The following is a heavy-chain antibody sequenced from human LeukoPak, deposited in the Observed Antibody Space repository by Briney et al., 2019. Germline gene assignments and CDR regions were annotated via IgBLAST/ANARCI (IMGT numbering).Heavy chain of an antibody. CDR2: ISSSGSST. D-gene: IGHD1-26*01. J-gene: IGHJ6*03. V-gene: IGHV3-23*01. CDR3: ARRSPGSSSLFYYYMDV. Sequence: GGSLRLSCAASGFTFSNHAMSWVRQAPGKRLEWVSAISSSGSSTFFADHVKGRFTISRDNAKNSLYLQMNTLQAEDTAVYYCARRSPGSSSLFYYYMDVWGKGTTVTVSS. CDR1: GFTFSNHA.